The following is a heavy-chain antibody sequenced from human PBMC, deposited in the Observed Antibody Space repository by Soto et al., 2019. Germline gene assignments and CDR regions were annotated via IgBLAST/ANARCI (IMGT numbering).Heavy chain of an antibody. CDR3: ARAWSSGTGNLNYYYYYYMDV. V-gene: IGHV1-69*02. J-gene: IGHJ6*03. D-gene: IGHD1-26*01. Sequence: ASVKVSCKASGGTFSSYTISWVRQAPGQGLEWMGRIIPILGIANYAQKFQGRVTITADKSTSTAYMELSSLRSEDTAVYYCARAWSSGTGNLNYYYYYYMDVWGKGTTVTVSS. CDR2: IIPILGIA. CDR1: GGTFSSYT.